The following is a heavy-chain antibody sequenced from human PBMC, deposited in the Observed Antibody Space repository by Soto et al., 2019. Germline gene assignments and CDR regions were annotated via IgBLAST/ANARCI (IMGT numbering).Heavy chain of an antibody. J-gene: IGHJ3*02. CDR2: IYHSGST. V-gene: IGHV4-38-2*01. CDR1: GYSISSGYY. CDR3: ARGRYYYDSSGYYFDAFDI. D-gene: IGHD3-22*01. Sequence: SETLSLTCAVSGYSISSGYYWGWIRQPPGKGLEWIGSIYHSGSTYYNPSLKSRVTISVDTSKNQFSLKLSSVTAADTAVYYCARGRYYYDSSGYYFDAFDIWGQGXMVTV.